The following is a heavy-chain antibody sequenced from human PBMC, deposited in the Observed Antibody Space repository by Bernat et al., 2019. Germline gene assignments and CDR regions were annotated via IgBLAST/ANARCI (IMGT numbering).Heavy chain of an antibody. D-gene: IGHD3-3*01. CDR1: GFTFSSYA. CDR2: ISGSGGST. CDR3: AKAKGAALRFLEWLLLDV. Sequence: EVQLLESGGGLVQPGGSLRLSCAASGFTFSSYAMSWVRQAPGKGLEWVSAISGSGGSTYYADSVKGRFTISRDNSKNTLYLQMNSLRAEDTAVYYCAKAKGAALRFLEWLLLDVWGKGTTVTVSS. V-gene: IGHV3-23*01. J-gene: IGHJ6*04.